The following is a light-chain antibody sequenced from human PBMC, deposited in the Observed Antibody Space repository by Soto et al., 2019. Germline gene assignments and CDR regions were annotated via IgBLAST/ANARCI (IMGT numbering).Light chain of an antibody. Sequence: EIVLTQSPGTLSLSPGEGATLSCRASQSVSNNYLAWYQQKPGQAPRLLIYGASSRATGIPDRFSGSGSGTDFTLTISRLEPEDFAVYHCQQYGSLPWTFGQGTKVDIK. CDR2: GAS. V-gene: IGKV3-20*01. CDR1: QSVSNNY. J-gene: IGKJ1*01. CDR3: QQYGSLPWT.